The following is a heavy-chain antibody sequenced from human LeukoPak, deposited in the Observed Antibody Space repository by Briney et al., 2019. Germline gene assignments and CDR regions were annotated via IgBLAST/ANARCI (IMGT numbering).Heavy chain of an antibody. V-gene: IGHV3-30*02. D-gene: IGHD3-3*01. CDR2: IRYDGSNK. CDR1: GFTFSSYG. J-gene: IGHJ5*02. CDR3: AKDFGITIFGVATREFDP. Sequence: GSLRLSCAASGFTFSSYGMHWVRQAPGKGLEWVAFIRYDGSNKYYADSVKDRFTISRDNSKNTLYLQMNSLRAEDTAVYYCAKDFGITIFGVATREFDPWGQGTLVTVSS.